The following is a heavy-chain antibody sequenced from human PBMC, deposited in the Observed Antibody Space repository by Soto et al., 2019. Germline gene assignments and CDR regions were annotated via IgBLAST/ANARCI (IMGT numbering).Heavy chain of an antibody. CDR2: SFYSGSF. Sequence: QVQLQESGPGLVKPSQTLSLTCTVSGDSISSGGSYWSWIRQRPGKGLEWIGYSFYSGSFYYTPSHKRRVNISPDTAKNRFSLRLTSVTAADTAVYYSARAPETPPILGVVRPYSFKYWGQATLVTVAS. CDR3: ARAPETPPILGVVRPYSFKY. CDR1: GDSISSGGSY. J-gene: IGHJ4*02. D-gene: IGHD3-3*01. V-gene: IGHV4-31*03.